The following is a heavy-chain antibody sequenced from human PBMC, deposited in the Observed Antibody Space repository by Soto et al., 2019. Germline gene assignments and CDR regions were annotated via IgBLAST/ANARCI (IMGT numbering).Heavy chain of an antibody. CDR3: AGDSETSSSWSLDY. V-gene: IGHV3-53*01. CDR1: GFNVSSDY. CDR2: LSTGGFT. J-gene: IGHJ4*01. D-gene: IGHD6-13*01. Sequence: EVQLVESGGGLIQPGGSLRLSCVASGFNVSSDYMNWVRQAPGKGLEWVSVLSTGGFTYYADSVKGRFTISRDSSKNTLYLQMNSLRVEDTAVYYCAGDSETSSSWSLDYWGHGVLVTVSS.